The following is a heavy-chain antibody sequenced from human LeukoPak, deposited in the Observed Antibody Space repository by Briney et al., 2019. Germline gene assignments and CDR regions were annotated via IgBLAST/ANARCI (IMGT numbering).Heavy chain of an antibody. CDR2: IIPIFGTA. CDR1: GGTFTSYA. CDR3: ARKLQDGYNSYYFDY. V-gene: IGHV1-69*13. D-gene: IGHD5-24*01. Sequence: GASVKVSCKASGGTFTSYAISWVRQAPGQGLEWMGGIIPIFGTANYAQKFQGRVTITADESTSTAYVELSSLRSEDTAVYYCARKLQDGYNSYYFDYWGQGTLVTVSS. J-gene: IGHJ4*02.